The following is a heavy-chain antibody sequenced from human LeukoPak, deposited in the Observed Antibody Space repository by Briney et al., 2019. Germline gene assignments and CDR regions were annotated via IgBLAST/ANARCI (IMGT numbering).Heavy chain of an antibody. J-gene: IGHJ4*02. CDR2: INSDGSIT. D-gene: IGHD6-19*01. Sequence: GGSLRLSCAASGFTFTTYWMHWVRQAPGKGLVWVSHINSDGSITSYADSVKGRFTISRDNAKNTLYLQMNSLRAEDTAVYYCARDGRVIVAGFYFDNWGQGTLVTVSS. CDR3: ARDGRVIVAGFYFDN. V-gene: IGHV3-74*01. CDR1: GFTFTTYW.